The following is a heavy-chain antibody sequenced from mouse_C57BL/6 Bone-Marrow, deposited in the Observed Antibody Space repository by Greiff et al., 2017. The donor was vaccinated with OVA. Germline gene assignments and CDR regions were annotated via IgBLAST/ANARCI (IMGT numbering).Heavy chain of an antibody. D-gene: IGHD2-4*01. CDR2: IHPNSGST. CDR3: ARNDSYYYAMDY. V-gene: IGHV1-64*01. CDR1: GYTFTSYW. Sequence: QVQLQQPGAELVKPGASVKLSCKASGYTFTSYWMHWVKQRPGQGLEWIGMIHPNSGSTNYNEKFKSKATLTVDKSSSTAYMQLSSLTSEDSAVEFLARNDSYYYAMDYWGQGTSVTVSS. J-gene: IGHJ4*01.